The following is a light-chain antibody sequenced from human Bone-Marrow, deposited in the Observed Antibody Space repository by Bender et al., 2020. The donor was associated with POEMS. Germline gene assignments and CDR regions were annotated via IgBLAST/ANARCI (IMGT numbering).Light chain of an antibody. CDR2: QDT. V-gene: IGLV3-1*01. Sequence: SYEVTQPPSVSVSPGQTASITCSGDDLGDKYVAWYQQKPGQSPVLVIYQDTKRPSGIPERFSGSNSGTTATLTISGTQAMDEADYYCQAWDTYSVIFGGGTKLTFL. CDR3: QAWDTYSVI. J-gene: IGLJ2*01. CDR1: DLGDKY.